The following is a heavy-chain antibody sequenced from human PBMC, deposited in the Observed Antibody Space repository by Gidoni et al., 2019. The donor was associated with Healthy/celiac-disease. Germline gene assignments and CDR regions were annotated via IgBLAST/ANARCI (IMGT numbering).Heavy chain of an antibody. Sequence: EVQLLESGGGLVQPGGSLRLSCAASGFTFRSYAMSWVRPAPGKGLAWVSAISGSGGSTYYADSVKGRFTISRDNSKNTLYLQMNSLRAEDTAVYYCAKDGSIAARPIDYWGQGTLVTVSS. J-gene: IGHJ4*02. V-gene: IGHV3-23*01. CDR3: AKDGSIAARPIDY. CDR2: ISGSGGST. D-gene: IGHD6-6*01. CDR1: GFTFRSYA.